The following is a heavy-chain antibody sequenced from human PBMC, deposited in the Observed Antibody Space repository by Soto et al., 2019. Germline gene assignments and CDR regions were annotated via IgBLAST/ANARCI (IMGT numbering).Heavy chain of an antibody. D-gene: IGHD2-8*01. V-gene: IGHV3-33*01. J-gene: IGHJ4*02. CDR1: GFTFSSYG. CDR3: ARDSSDIVLMVYAIMPDY. Sequence: GGSLRLSCAASGFTFSSYGMHWVRQAPGKGLEWVAVIWYDGSNKYYADSVKGRFTISRDNSKNKLYLQMNSLRAEDTAVYYCARDSSDIVLMVYAIMPDYWGQGTLVTVSS. CDR2: IWYDGSNK.